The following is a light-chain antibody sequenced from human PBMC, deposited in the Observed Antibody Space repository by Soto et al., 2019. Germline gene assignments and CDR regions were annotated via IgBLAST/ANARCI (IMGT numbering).Light chain of an antibody. CDR3: SAYTVSRTYV. CDR1: SSDVGAYNF. Sequence: QSALTQPASVSGSPGQSITISCTGTSSDVGAYNFVSWHQQHPGKAPKLMIYNVYDRPSGISYRFSGSKSGNTASLTISGLQGEDEADYYCSAYTVSRTYVXGTGTKSPS. CDR2: NVY. J-gene: IGLJ1*01. V-gene: IGLV2-14*03.